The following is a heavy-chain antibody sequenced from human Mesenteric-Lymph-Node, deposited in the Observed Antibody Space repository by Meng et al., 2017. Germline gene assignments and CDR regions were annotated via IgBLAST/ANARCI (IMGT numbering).Heavy chain of an antibody. CDR2: VNPNTGET. D-gene: IGHD3-16*01. CDR3: VRDRFGAGTFGQDNGGF. Sequence: ASVTVSCKGAGYNFKGYNMHWVRQAPGQGLECMGWVNPNTGETKLAQKFQGRLTFTTDTSVNTAYMDLSSLTSDVTAVYYCVRDRFGAGTFGQDNGGFWGQGTLVTVSS. V-gene: IGHV1-2*02. J-gene: IGHJ4*02. CDR1: GYNFKGYN.